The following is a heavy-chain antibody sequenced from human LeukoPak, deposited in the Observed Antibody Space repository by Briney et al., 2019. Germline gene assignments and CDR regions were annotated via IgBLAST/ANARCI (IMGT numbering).Heavy chain of an antibody. V-gene: IGHV3-23*01. CDR1: GLILIDSA. CDR3: AQGGDPSPPYH. Sequence: GGSLRLSCTASGLILIDSAMTWVRQAPGKGLEWVSAISSSGGDTIYTDSVKGRFTISRDNSKNTLYLQMNSLRAEDTAIYYRAQGGDPSPPYHWGQGTPVTGPS. CDR2: ISSSGGDT. J-gene: IGHJ4*01. D-gene: IGHD3-16*01.